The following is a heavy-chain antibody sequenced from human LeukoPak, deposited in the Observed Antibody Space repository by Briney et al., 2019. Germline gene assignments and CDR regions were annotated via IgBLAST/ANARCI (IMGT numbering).Heavy chain of an antibody. Sequence: ASVKVSCKASGGTFSSYAISWVRQAPGQGLEWMGWISAYNGNTNYAQKLQGRVTMTTDTSTSTAYMELRSLRSDDTAVYYCARGRGGSSWSYDAFDIWGQGTMVTVSS. V-gene: IGHV1-18*01. J-gene: IGHJ3*02. CDR3: ARGRGGSSWSYDAFDI. D-gene: IGHD6-13*01. CDR2: ISAYNGNT. CDR1: GGTFSSYA.